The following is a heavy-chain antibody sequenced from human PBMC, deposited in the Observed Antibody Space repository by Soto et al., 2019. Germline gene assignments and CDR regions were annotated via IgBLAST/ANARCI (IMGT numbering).Heavy chain of an antibody. D-gene: IGHD6-13*01. CDR2: VSAYNGKT. J-gene: IGHJ6*02. Sequence: QVQLVQSGAEVKKPGASVKVSCKASGYTFTSYGISWVRQAPGQGLEWMGWVSAYNGKTNYAQKLQGRGTMTTDTSTSTAYKELRSLRSDDTAVYYCARRAAAGIDYYYYYGMDVCGQGTTVTVSS. V-gene: IGHV1-18*01. CDR3: ARRAAAGIDYYYYYGMDV. CDR1: GYTFTSYG.